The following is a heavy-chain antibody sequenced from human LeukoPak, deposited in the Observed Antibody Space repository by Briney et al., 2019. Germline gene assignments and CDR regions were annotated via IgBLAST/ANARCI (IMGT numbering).Heavy chain of an antibody. CDR3: ARTRRGIAAAAPRRNNWFDP. CDR2: IYYSGST. J-gene: IGHJ5*02. D-gene: IGHD6-13*01. Sequence: PSETLSLTCTVSGGSISSYYWSWIRQPPGKGLEWIGYIYYSGSTNYNPSLKSRVTISVDTSKNQFSLKLSSVTAADTAVYYCARTRRGIAAAAPRRNNWFDPWGQGTLVTVSS. CDR1: GGSISSYY. V-gene: IGHV4-59*12.